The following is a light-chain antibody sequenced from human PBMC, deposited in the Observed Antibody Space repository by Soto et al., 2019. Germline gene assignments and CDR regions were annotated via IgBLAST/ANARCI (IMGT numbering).Light chain of an antibody. V-gene: IGKV1-27*01. Sequence: IQMTHSPSSLSAFVGCRVTITFRASQDIGNFLAWYQQKPGKVPKLLIYAASTLQSGVPSRFSGSGSGTDFTLTISSLQPEDVATYYCQKCKVAPFTFGGGTKVDIK. J-gene: IGKJ4*01. CDR1: QDIGNF. CDR2: AAS. CDR3: QKCKVAPFT.